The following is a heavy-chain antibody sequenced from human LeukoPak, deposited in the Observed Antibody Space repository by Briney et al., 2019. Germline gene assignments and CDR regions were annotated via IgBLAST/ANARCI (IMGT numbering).Heavy chain of an antibody. J-gene: IGHJ5*02. CDR3: ARRKPTSGAQYWFDP. D-gene: IGHD3-10*01. Sequence: ASVKVSCKASGYTFTSYDINWVRQATGQGLEWMGWMNPNSGNTGYAQEFQGRVTMTRDTSISTAYMELSSLTSEDMAVYYCARRKPTSGAQYWFDPWGQGTLVTVSS. CDR2: MNPNSGNT. V-gene: IGHV1-8*01. CDR1: GYTFTSYD.